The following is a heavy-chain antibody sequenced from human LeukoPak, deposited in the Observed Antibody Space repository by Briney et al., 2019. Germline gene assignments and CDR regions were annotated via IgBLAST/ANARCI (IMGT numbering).Heavy chain of an antibody. Sequence: PSETLSLTCTVSGGSISSYYWTWIRQPPGKGLEWIGYIYYSGSTSYNPSLKSRVTISADTSKNQFSLKLSSVTAADTAVYYCARFRYSSRYYFDYWGQGTLVTVSS. CDR1: GGSISSYY. D-gene: IGHD6-13*01. CDR3: ARFRYSSRYYFDY. V-gene: IGHV4-59*12. J-gene: IGHJ4*02. CDR2: IYYSGST.